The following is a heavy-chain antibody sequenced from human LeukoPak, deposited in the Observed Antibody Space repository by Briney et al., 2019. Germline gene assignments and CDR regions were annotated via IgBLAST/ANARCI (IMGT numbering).Heavy chain of an antibody. V-gene: IGHV3-23*01. CDR3: AKLLRGVVVPYFDY. D-gene: IGHD3-10*01. J-gene: IGHJ4*02. CDR1: GITLRSYA. Sequence: GGSLRLSCAASGITLRSYAMSWVRQAPGKGLEWVSAISGSGDRTYHADSVKGRFTVSRDTSKDTLFLQMNSLRAEDTAVYYCAKLLRGVVVPYFDYWGQGTLVTVSS. CDR2: ISGSGDRT.